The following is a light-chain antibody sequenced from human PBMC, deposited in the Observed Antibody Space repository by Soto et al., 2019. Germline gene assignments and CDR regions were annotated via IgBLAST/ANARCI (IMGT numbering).Light chain of an antibody. V-gene: IGLV2-14*01. CDR3: SSSSYISREF. J-gene: IGLJ2*01. CDR2: EVS. Sequence: QSALTQPASVSGSPGQSITISCTGTSSDVGGYSYVSWYQQHPGKTPKHMIYEVSNRPSGVSHRFSGSKSGNTASLTISGLQTEDEADYYCSSSSYISREFFGGGTKVTVL. CDR1: SSDVGGYSY.